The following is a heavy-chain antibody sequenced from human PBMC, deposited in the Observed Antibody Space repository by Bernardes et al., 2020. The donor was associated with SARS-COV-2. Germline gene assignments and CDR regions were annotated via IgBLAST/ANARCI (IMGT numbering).Heavy chain of an antibody. D-gene: IGHD3-22*01. V-gene: IGHV3-33*01. Sequence: GGSLRLSCAASGFTFSSYGLHWVRQAPGKGLEWVAVIWYDGSNKYYADPVKGRFTISRDNSKNTLYLQMNSLRAEDTAVYYCARDPPYYYDSSGYDYYYGMDVWGQGTTVTVSS. CDR2: IWYDGSNK. J-gene: IGHJ6*02. CDR3: ARDPPYYYDSSGYDYYYGMDV. CDR1: GFTFSSYG.